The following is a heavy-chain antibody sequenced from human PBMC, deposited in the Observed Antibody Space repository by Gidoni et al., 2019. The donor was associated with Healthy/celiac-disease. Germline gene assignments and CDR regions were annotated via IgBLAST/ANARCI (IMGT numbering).Heavy chain of an antibody. V-gene: IGHV4-34*01. J-gene: IGHJ4*02. Sequence: QVQLQQWGAGLLKPSETLSLTCAVYGGSFSGYYWSWIRQPPGKGLEWIGEIKHSGSTNYNPSLKIRVTISVDTSKNQFSLKLSSVTAADTAVYYCAVQIAAAGLFDYWGQGTLVTVSS. D-gene: IGHD6-13*01. CDR1: GGSFSGYY. CDR3: AVQIAAAGLFDY. CDR2: IKHSGST.